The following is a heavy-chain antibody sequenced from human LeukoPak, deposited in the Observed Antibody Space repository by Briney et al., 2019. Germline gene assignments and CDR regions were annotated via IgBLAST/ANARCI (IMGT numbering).Heavy chain of an antibody. CDR3: ARDSGDYVGGAFDI. V-gene: IGHV4-30-4*01. Sequence: SQTLSLTCTVSGGSISSGDYYWSWIRQPPGKGLEWIGYIYYSGSTYYNPSLKSRVTISVDTSKNQFSLKLSSVTAADTAVYYCARDSGDYVGGAFDIWGQGTMVTVSS. D-gene: IGHD4-17*01. CDR2: IYYSGST. CDR1: GGSISSGDYY. J-gene: IGHJ3*02.